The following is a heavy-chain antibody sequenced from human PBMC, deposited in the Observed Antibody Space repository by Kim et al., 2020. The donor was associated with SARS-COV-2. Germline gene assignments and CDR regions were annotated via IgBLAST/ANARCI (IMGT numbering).Heavy chain of an antibody. CDR3: VKALGSRPEGY. D-gene: IGHD2-2*01. CDR1: GFTFSRSW. Sequence: GGSLRLSCAASGFTFSRSWMNCVRQTPGKGLEWVANIKNDGNEKNYVDSVKGRFTISRDNSENSVYLQMNSLRAEDTAVYYCVKALGSRPEGYWGQGTLVTVSS. CDR2: IKNDGNEK. J-gene: IGHJ4*02. V-gene: IGHV3-7*01.